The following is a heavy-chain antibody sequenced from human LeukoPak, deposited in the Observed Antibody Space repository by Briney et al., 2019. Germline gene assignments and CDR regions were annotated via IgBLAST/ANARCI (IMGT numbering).Heavy chain of an antibody. V-gene: IGHV1-8*02. CDR2: MNPNSGNT. CDR1: GGTFSSYA. D-gene: IGHD6-6*01. CDR3: ARGSSSSFDY. Sequence: ASVKVSCKAPGGTFSSYAISWVRQAPGQGLEWMGWMNPNSGNTGYAQKFQGRVTMTRNTAISTAYMELSSLRSEDTAVYYCARGSSSSFDYWGQGTLVTVSS. J-gene: IGHJ4*02.